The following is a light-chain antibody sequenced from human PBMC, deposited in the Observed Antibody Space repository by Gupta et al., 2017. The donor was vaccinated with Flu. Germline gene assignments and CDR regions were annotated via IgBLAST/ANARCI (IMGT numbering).Light chain of an antibody. V-gene: IGLV3-25*03. CDR3: QSTDNRGEYVIV. Sequence: PGQAPLLIIYKDFERPSGIPERFSASSSGTPVPLPIRGVQAEDEADYSCQSTDNRGEYVIVFGGGTRLTVL. CDR2: KDF. J-gene: IGLJ2*01.